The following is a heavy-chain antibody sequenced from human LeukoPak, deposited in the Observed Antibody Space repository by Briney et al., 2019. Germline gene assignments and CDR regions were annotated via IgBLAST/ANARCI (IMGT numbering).Heavy chain of an antibody. V-gene: IGHV4-39*07. CDR3: ARKPIVNSAWYYFDY. CDR1: GGSISSSSYY. CDR2: IYYSGST. D-gene: IGHD3-22*01. Sequence: SETLSLTCTVSGGSISSSSYYWGWIRQPPGKGLEWIGSIYYSGSTYYNPSLKSRVTISVDTSKNQFSLKLSSVTAADTAVYYCARKPIVNSAWYYFDYWGQGTLVTVSS. J-gene: IGHJ4*02.